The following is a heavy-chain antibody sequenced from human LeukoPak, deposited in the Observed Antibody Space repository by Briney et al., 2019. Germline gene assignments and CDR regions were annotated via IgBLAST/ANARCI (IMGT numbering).Heavy chain of an antibody. Sequence: GASVKVSCKASGYTFTGYYMHWVRQAPGHGLEWLGWINPNSGGTDYAQKFRGRVTMTRDTSISTAYMELSRLRSDDTAVYYCARVGGSYDYYFDYWGQGTLVTVSS. CDR1: GYTFTGYY. D-gene: IGHD1-26*01. CDR2: INPNSGGT. V-gene: IGHV1-2*02. J-gene: IGHJ4*02. CDR3: ARVGGSYDYYFDY.